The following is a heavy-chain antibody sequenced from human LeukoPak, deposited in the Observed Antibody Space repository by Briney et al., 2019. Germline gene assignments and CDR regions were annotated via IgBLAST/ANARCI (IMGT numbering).Heavy chain of an antibody. CDR2: IFHSGST. CDR1: LGSITSTIW. D-gene: IGHD3-10*01. CDR3: ARDIGGSGTYYPDSDTFDI. J-gene: IGHJ3*02. V-gene: IGHV4-4*02. Sequence: SGTLSHTRVVPLGSITSTIWWIGVRQPPGKGLEWIGEIFHSGSTNNNPSLKSRVTLSVDKSKNQFSLKLSSVTAADTAVYYCARDIGGSGTYYPDSDTFDIWGQGTMVTVSS.